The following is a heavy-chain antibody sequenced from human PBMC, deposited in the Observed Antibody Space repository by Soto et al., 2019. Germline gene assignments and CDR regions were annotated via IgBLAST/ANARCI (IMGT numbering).Heavy chain of an antibody. CDR2: ISSSSSYI. D-gene: IGHD6-19*01. V-gene: IGHV3-21*01. CDR1: GFTFSSYS. Sequence: GGSLRLSCAASGFTFSSYSMNWVRQAPGKGLEWVSSISSSSSYIYYADSVKGRFTISRDNAKNSLYLQMNSLRAEDTAVYYCVTYPPKASGWYDAFDIWGQGTMVTVSS. J-gene: IGHJ3*02. CDR3: VTYPPKASGWYDAFDI.